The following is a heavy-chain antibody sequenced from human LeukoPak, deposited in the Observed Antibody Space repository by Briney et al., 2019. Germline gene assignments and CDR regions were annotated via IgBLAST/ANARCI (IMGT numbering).Heavy chain of an antibody. V-gene: IGHV4-4*07. Sequence: PSETLSLTFTVSGGSISSYYWSWIRQPAGEGLEWIGRIYTSGSTDYNPSLKSRVTMSVDTSKSQFSLILSSVTAADTAVYYCARHDGGAYHFDYWGQGTLVTVSS. CDR2: IYTSGST. D-gene: IGHD2-21*01. CDR1: GGSISSYY. J-gene: IGHJ4*02. CDR3: ARHDGGAYHFDY.